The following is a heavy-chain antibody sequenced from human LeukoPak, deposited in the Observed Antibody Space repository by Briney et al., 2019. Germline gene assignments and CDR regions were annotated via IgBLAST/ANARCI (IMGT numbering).Heavy chain of an antibody. V-gene: IGHV3-20*04. Sequence: GGSLRLSCAASGFTFDDYGMSWVRQAPGKGLEWVSGINRNGGSTGYADSAKGRFTISRDNSKNSLYLQMNSLRTEDTALYYCAKGTGRSTLNWFDPWGQGTLVTVSS. D-gene: IGHD1-14*01. CDR3: AKGTGRSTLNWFDP. CDR2: INRNGGST. CDR1: GFTFDDYG. J-gene: IGHJ5*02.